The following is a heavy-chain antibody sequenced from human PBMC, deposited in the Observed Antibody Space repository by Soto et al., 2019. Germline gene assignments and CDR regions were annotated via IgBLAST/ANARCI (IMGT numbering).Heavy chain of an antibody. CDR2: ISYDGSNK. CDR1: GFTFSSYA. CDR3: ARASNYYDSSGYNPY. Sequence: QVQLVESGGGVVQPGRSLRLSCAASGFTFSSYAMHWVRQAPGKGLEWVADISYDGSNKYYADSVKGRFTISRDNSKNTLYLQMNSLRAEDTAVYYCARASNYYDSSGYNPYWGQGTLVTVSS. V-gene: IGHV3-30-3*01. D-gene: IGHD3-22*01. J-gene: IGHJ4*02.